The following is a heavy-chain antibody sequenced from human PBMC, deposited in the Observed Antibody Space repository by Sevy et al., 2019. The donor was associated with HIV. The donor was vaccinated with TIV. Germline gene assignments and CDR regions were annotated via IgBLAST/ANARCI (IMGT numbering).Heavy chain of an antibody. Sequence: ASVKVSCKASGYTFTGYYMHWVRQAPGQGLEWMGWINPNSGGTNYAQKFQGRATMTRDTSISTAYMELSRLRSDDTAVYYCARGDMITFGGVIVMFDYWGQGTLVTVSS. CDR3: ARGDMITFGGVIVMFDY. CDR1: GYTFTGYY. V-gene: IGHV1-2*02. J-gene: IGHJ4*02. D-gene: IGHD3-16*02. CDR2: INPNSGGT.